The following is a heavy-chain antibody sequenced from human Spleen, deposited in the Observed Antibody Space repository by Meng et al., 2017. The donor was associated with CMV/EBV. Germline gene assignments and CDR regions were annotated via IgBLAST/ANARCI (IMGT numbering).Heavy chain of an antibody. CDR3: ANGGEGELDY. J-gene: IGHJ4*02. CDR2: ISFDGRSK. V-gene: IGHV3-30*04. Sequence: GGSLRLSCVVSGFTFSYNAMHWVRQAPGEGLEWVAVISFDGRSKYYADSVKGLFTISRDNSKNTLYLQMSALRPEDTAIYYCANGGEGELDYWGQGTLVTVSS. CDR1: GFTFSYNA. D-gene: IGHD2-21*01.